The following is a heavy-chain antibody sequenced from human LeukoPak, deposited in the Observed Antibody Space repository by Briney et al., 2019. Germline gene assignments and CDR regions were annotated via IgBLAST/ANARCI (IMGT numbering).Heavy chain of an antibody. J-gene: IGHJ4*02. CDR2: ISYDGSNK. V-gene: IGHV3-30-3*01. D-gene: IGHD5-12*01. Sequence: GGSLRLSCAPSGFTFSSYAMHWVRQAPGKGLEWVAVISYDGSNKYYADSVKGRFTISRDNSKSTLYVQMNSLRADDTAVYYCAREAYSGYGGTLPYWGQGTLVTVSS. CDR1: GFTFSSYA. CDR3: AREAYSGYGGTLPY.